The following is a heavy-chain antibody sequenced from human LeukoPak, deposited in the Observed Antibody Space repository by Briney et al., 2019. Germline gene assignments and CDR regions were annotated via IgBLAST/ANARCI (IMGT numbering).Heavy chain of an antibody. D-gene: IGHD2-2*02. J-gene: IGHJ4*02. CDR3: ARGGRYCSSTSCSTLVYSYGLNTPFDY. V-gene: IGHV4-34*01. CDR1: GGSFSGYY. Sequence: SETLSLTCAVYGGSFSGYYWSWIRQPPGKGLEWIGEINHSGSTNYNPSLKSRVTISVDTSKNQFSLKLSSVTAADTAVYYCARGGRYCSSTSCSTLVYSYGLNTPFDYWGQGTLVTVST. CDR2: INHSGST.